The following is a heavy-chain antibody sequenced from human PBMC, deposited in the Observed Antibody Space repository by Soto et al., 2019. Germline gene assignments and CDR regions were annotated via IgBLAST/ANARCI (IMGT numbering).Heavy chain of an antibody. J-gene: IGHJ4*02. CDR3: ATITRGYCSGGSCENFDY. V-gene: IGHV5-10-1*01. CDR1: GYSFTSYW. CDR2: IDPSDSYT. D-gene: IGHD2-15*01. Sequence: PGESLKISCKGSGYSFTSYWISWVRQMPGKGLEWMGRIDPSDSYTNYSPSFQGHVTISADKSISTAYLQWSSLKASDTAMYYCATITRGYCSGGSCENFDYWGQGTPVTVSS.